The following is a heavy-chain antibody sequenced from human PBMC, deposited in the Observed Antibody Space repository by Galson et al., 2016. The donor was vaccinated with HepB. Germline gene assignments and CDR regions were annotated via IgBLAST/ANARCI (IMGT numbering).Heavy chain of an antibody. CDR2: IYWNDER. D-gene: IGHD3-16*02. Sequence: PALVKPTQTLTLTCTFSGFSLSSSGVAVGWIRQPPGKALEWLALIYWNDERRYRPSLESRLTITKDTSKNQVVLTMTNMDPVDTATYFCAHAHWMDLSLFDYWGQGTLITVSS. CDR1: GFSLSSSGVA. CDR3: AHAHWMDLSLFDY. V-gene: IGHV2-5*01. J-gene: IGHJ4*02.